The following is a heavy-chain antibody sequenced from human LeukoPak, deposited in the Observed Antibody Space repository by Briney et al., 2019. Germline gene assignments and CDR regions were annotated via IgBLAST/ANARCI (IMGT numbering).Heavy chain of an antibody. CDR1: GFTFSSYW. V-gene: IGHV3-53*01. Sequence: GGSLRLSCAASGFTFSSYWMSWVRQAPGKGLEWVSVIYSGGSTYYADSVKGRFTISRDNSKNTLYLQMNSLRAEDTAVYYCASGVDVRGVYYYMDVWGKGTTVTVSS. CDR2: IYSGGST. CDR3: ASGVDVRGVYYYMDV. D-gene: IGHD3-10*01. J-gene: IGHJ6*03.